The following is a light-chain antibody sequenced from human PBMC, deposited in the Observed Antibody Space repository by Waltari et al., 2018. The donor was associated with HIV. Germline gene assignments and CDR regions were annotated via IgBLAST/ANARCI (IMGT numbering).Light chain of an antibody. CDR1: PCISSW. J-gene: IGKJ2*01. V-gene: IGKV1-5*03. Sequence: DIQMTQSPSTLSASVGDRVTITCRASPCISSWLAWYQQKPGKAPKLLIYKASTLESGVPSRFSGSGSGTEFTLIINSLQPDDFATYYCQQYHSSYTFGQGTKVEIK. CDR3: QQYHSSYT. CDR2: KAS.